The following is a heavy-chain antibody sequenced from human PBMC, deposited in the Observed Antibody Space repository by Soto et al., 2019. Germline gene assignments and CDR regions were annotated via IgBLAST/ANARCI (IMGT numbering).Heavy chain of an antibody. CDR2: IYYSGIT. D-gene: IGHD1-26*01. V-gene: IGHV4-34*01. Sequence: PSETLSLTCAVFGESFSGYYWSWIRQPPGKGLEWIGEIYYSGITNYNPSLKSRITISVDTSKNQFSLKMSSVTAADTAVYYCSRRGGGNYPYYFDYWAQGTLVTV. J-gene: IGHJ4*02. CDR3: SRRGGGNYPYYFDY. CDR1: GESFSGYY.